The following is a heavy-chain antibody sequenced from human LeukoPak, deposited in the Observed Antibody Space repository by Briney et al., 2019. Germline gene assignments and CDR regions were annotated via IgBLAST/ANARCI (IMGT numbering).Heavy chain of an antibody. CDR3: ARVLLMFPYYYDSSGYSDFDI. D-gene: IGHD3-22*01. J-gene: IGHJ3*02. Sequence: GGSLRLSCAASGFTFSSYWMHWVRQAPGKGLVWVSRINSDGSSTSYADSVKGRFTISRDNAKNTLYLQMNSLRAEDTAVYYCARVLLMFPYYYDSSGYSDFDIWGQGTMVTVSS. V-gene: IGHV3-74*01. CDR1: GFTFSSYW. CDR2: INSDGSST.